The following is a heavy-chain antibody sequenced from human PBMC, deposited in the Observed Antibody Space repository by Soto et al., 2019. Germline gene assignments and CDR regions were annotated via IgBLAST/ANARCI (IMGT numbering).Heavy chain of an antibody. D-gene: IGHD1-26*01. Sequence: QVQLVQSGAEVKKPGSSVKVSCKASGGTFSSYTISWVRQAPGQGLEWMGRIIPILGIANYAQKFQGRVTITADKSTSTAYMELSSLRSEDTAVYYCARDRDSGSYQYWGQGTLVTVSS. CDR1: GGTFSSYT. J-gene: IGHJ4*02. CDR2: IIPILGIA. CDR3: ARDRDSGSYQY. V-gene: IGHV1-69*08.